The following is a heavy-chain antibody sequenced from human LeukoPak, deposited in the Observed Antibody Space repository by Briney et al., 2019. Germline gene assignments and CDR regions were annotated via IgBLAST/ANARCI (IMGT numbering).Heavy chain of an antibody. CDR2: IIPIFGTA. Sequence: GASVKVSCKASGGTFSGYAISWVRQAPGQGLEWMGGIIPIFGTANYAQKFQGRVTITADESTSTAYMELSSLRSEDTAVYYCARSYYDSSGYPFDYWGQGTLVTVSS. CDR3: ARSYYDSSGYPFDY. D-gene: IGHD3-22*01. CDR1: GGTFSGYA. V-gene: IGHV1-69*13. J-gene: IGHJ4*02.